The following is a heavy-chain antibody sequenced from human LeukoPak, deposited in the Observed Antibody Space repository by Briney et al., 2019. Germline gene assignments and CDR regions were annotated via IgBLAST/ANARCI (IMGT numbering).Heavy chain of an antibody. CDR1: GFTFNNYS. Sequence: GGSLRLSCVASGFTFNNYSMSWVRQAPGKGLEWVANIKQDGSEKYYVDSVKGRFTISRDNAKNSLYLQMNSLRAEDTAVYYCARDRIVGATDAFDIWGQGTMVTVSS. V-gene: IGHV3-7*01. J-gene: IGHJ3*02. CDR3: ARDRIVGATDAFDI. D-gene: IGHD1-26*01. CDR2: IKQDGSEK.